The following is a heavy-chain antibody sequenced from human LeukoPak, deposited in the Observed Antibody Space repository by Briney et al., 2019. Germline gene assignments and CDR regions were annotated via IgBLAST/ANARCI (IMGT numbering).Heavy chain of an antibody. J-gene: IGHJ4*02. CDR2: ISSSSSYI. CDR1: GFTFSSYE. CDR3: ARDAHTAMAPFDY. Sequence: GGSLRLSCAASGFTFSSYEMNWVRQAPGRGLEWVSSISSSSSYIYYADSGKGRFTISRDNAKNSLYLQMNSLRAEDTAVYYCARDAHTAMAPFDYWGQGTLVTVSS. D-gene: IGHD5-18*01. V-gene: IGHV3-21*01.